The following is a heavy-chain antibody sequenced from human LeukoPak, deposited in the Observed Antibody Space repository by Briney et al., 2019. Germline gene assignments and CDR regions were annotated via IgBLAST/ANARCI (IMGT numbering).Heavy chain of an antibody. V-gene: IGHV3-33*01. J-gene: IGHJ4*02. Sequence: GGSLRLSCAASGFTFSSYGMYWVCQAPGKGLEWVAVIWYDGSNKYYADSVKGRFTISRDNSKNTLYLQMNSLRAEDTAVYYCARDEAYCGGDCYPLYWGQGTLVTVSS. CDR1: GFTFSSYG. D-gene: IGHD2-21*02. CDR3: ARDEAYCGGDCYPLY. CDR2: IWYDGSNK.